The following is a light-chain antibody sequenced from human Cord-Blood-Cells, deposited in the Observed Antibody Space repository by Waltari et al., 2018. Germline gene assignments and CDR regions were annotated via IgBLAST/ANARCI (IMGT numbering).Light chain of an antibody. CDR2: EVS. V-gene: IGLV2-8*01. Sequence: QSALTQPPSASGSPGQSVTISCTGTSSDVGGYNYGSWYQQHPGKAPKPRIYEVSKRPSGVPERFSGSKAGNTAALTVSGLQAEDEADYYCSSYAGSNNLVFGGGTKLTVL. CDR3: SSYAGSNNLV. J-gene: IGLJ2*01. CDR1: SSDVGGYNY.